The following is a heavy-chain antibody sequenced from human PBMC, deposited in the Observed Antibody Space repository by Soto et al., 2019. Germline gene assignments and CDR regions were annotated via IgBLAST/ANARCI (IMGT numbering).Heavy chain of an antibody. V-gene: IGHV4-39*01. J-gene: IGHJ5*02. CDR3: ARLGPLGWEQPNWFDP. Sequence: SETLSLTCTVSGGSISSSSYYWGWIRQPPGKGLEWIGSIYYSGSTYYNPSLKSRVTISVDTSKNQFSLKLSSVTAADTAVYYCARLGPLGWEQPNWFDPWGQGTLVTVSS. D-gene: IGHD1-26*01. CDR1: GGSISSSSYY. CDR2: IYYSGST.